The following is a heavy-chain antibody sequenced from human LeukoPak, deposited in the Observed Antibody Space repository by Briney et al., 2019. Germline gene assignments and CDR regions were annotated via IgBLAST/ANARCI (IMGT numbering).Heavy chain of an antibody. V-gene: IGHV3-64D*06. Sequence: PGGSLRLSCTASGFSFGDYAMSWFRQAPGKGLEYVSAISPDGGNTYYADSVKGRFSISRDNSKNTLYLQMSSLRPEDTAVYYCVPKGTEGYWGQGTLVTVSS. CDR3: VPKGTEGY. CDR1: GFSFGDYA. J-gene: IGHJ4*02. CDR2: ISPDGGNT.